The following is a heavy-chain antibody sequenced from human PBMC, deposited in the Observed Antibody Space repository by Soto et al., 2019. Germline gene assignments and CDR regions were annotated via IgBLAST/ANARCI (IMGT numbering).Heavy chain of an antibody. D-gene: IGHD2-15*01. CDR3: ARDAGGPADY. J-gene: IGHJ4*02. V-gene: IGHV4-38-2*02. Sequence: PSETLSLTCAVSGYSLSTGFNWAWIRQPPGKGLEWIGSIYHSGSTYYNLSLKSRVTISSDASKNQISLKLISVTAADTALYYCARDAGGPADYWGQGTLVTVSS. CDR1: GYSLSTGFN. CDR2: IYHSGST.